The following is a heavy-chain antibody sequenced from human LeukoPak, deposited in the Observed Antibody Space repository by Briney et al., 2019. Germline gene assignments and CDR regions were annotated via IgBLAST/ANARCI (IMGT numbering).Heavy chain of an antibody. CDR2: LSSDGSNK. Sequence: PGGSLRLSCAASGFSFSTYEMNWVRQAPGKGLEWVAVLSSDGSNKYYADSVKGRFTISRDNSKNTLFLQMNSLKTEDTALYYCARDRAYSGNDATYFDYWGQGTLVTVAS. D-gene: IGHD5-12*01. J-gene: IGHJ4*02. CDR1: GFSFSTYE. CDR3: ARDRAYSGNDATYFDY. V-gene: IGHV3-30-3*01.